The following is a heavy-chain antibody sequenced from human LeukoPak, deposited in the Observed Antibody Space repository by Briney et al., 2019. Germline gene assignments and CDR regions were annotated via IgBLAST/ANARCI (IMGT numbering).Heavy chain of an antibody. CDR2: IYSGGNT. Sequence: GGSLRLSCAASGFTFSSHWMSWVRQAPGKGLEWVSFIYSGGNTYYADSVKGRFTISRDNSKNTVHLQMNSLRAEDTAMYYCARRAGDYSHPYDYWGQGTLVTVSS. CDR3: ARRAGDYSHPYDY. V-gene: IGHV3-53*01. D-gene: IGHD3-22*01. CDR1: GFTFSSHW. J-gene: IGHJ4*02.